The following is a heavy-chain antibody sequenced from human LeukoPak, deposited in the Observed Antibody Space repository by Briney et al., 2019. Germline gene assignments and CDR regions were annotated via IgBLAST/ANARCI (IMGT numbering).Heavy chain of an antibody. CDR3: ARAYSNAGYFDY. D-gene: IGHD4-11*01. CDR2: IKPDGSTE. CDR1: GFSFSSHW. J-gene: IGHJ4*02. V-gene: IGHV3-7*01. Sequence: PGGSLRLSCAASGFSFSSHWMSWVRQAPGKGLEWAANIKPDGSTEYYVDSMEGRFTISRDNAKNSLYLQMNSLRAEDTAVYYCARAYSNAGYFDYWGQGTLVTVSS.